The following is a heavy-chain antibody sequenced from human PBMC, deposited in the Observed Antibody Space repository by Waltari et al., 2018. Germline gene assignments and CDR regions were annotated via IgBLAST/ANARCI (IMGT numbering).Heavy chain of an antibody. CDR2: IDKSGST. CDR3: AREATYRFVYYGLDV. D-gene: IGHD3-16*02. J-gene: IGHJ6*02. CDR1: GGSLDSGYYY. Sequence: QVQLQESGPRLVEPSQTLSLTCSVSGGSLDSGYYYWSWVRQPAGKGLEWIGRIDKSGSTTYNPSLDSRVSISLDTSKKQIFLKLASVTAADTAIYFCAREATYRFVYYGLDVWGQRTTVTVSS. V-gene: IGHV4-61*02.